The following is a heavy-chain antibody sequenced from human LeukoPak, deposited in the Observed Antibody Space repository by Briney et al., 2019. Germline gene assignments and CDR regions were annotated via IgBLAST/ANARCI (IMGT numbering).Heavy chain of an antibody. Sequence: SETLSLTCAVYGGSFSGYYWSWIRQPPGKGLEWIGEINHSGSTNYNPSLKSRVTISVDTSKNPFSLKLSSVTAADTAVYYCARARDSSGLAYYYYGMDVWGQGTTVTVSS. CDR1: GGSFSGYY. CDR3: ARARDSSGLAYYYYGMDV. V-gene: IGHV4-34*01. D-gene: IGHD6-19*01. J-gene: IGHJ6*02. CDR2: INHSGST.